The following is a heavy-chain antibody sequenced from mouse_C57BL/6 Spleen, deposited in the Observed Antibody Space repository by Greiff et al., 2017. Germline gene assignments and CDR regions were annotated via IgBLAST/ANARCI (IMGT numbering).Heavy chain of an antibody. Sequence: VKLQQPGAELVRPGSSVKLSCKASGYTFTSYWMDWVKQRPGQGLEWIGNIYPSDSETHYNQKFKDKATLTVDKSSSTAYMQLSSLTSEDSAVYYCARDGGLLFFAYWGQGTLVTVSA. CDR1: GYTFTSYW. CDR3: ARDGGLLFFAY. CDR2: IYPSDSET. D-gene: IGHD2-3*01. J-gene: IGHJ3*01. V-gene: IGHV1-61*01.